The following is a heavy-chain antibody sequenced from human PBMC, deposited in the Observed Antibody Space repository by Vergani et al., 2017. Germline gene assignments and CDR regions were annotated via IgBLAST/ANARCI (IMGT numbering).Heavy chain of an antibody. J-gene: IGHJ4*02. V-gene: IGHV4-59*01. CDR3: AREGPATPFDY. D-gene: IGHD2-2*01. CDR2: IYYSGST. Sequence: QVQLQESGPGLVKPSETLSLTCTVSGGSISSYYWSWIRQPPGKGLEWIGYIYYSGSTNYNPSLKSRVTISVETSKNQFSRKLSSVTAADTAVYYRAREGPATPFDYWGQGTLVTASS. CDR1: GGSISSYY.